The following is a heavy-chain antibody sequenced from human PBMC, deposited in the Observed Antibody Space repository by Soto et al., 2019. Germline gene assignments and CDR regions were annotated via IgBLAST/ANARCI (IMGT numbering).Heavy chain of an antibody. Sequence: GGSLRLSCASSGFTFEDHGMSWVRQAPGKGLEWLSDISWDGGTTVYADSVKGRFTVSRNNAKSSLYLQMNSLKPGDTAFYHCARRSGDQQVCDFWGQGTLVTVSS. CDR1: GFTFEDHG. V-gene: IGHV3-20*01. J-gene: IGHJ4*02. CDR3: ARRSGDQQVCDF. CDR2: ISWDGGTT. D-gene: IGHD3-10*01.